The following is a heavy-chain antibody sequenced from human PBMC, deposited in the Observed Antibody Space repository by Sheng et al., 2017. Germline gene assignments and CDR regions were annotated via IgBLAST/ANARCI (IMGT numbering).Heavy chain of an antibody. CDR3: ARVRGSSHGIDY. CDR2: INHSGST. D-gene: IGHD6-6*01. J-gene: IGHJ4*02. CDR1: GGSFSGYY. Sequence: QVQLQQWGAGLLKPSETLSLTCAVYGGSFSGYYWSWIRQPPGKGLEWIGEINHSGSTNYNPSLKSRVTISVDTSKNQFSLKLSSVTAADTAVYYCARVRGSSHGIDYWGQGTLVTVSS. V-gene: IGHV4-34*01.